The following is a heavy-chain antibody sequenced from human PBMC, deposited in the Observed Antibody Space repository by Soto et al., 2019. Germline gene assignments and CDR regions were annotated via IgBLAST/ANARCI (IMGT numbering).Heavy chain of an antibody. J-gene: IGHJ6*02. D-gene: IGHD2-2*01. CDR1: GGTFSSYA. Sequence: QVQLVQSGAEVKKPGSSVKVSCKASGGTFSSYAISWVRQAPGQWLEWMGGIIPISGTANYAQKFQGRVTMTADESTSTAYMELSSLRSEDTAVYYCARSQGSSTSLEIYYYYYYGIDVCGQGTTVTVSS. CDR3: ARSQGSSTSLEIYYYYYYGIDV. CDR2: IIPISGTA. V-gene: IGHV1-69*01.